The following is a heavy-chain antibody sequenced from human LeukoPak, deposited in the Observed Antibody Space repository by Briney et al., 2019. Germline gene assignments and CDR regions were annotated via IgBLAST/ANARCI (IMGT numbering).Heavy chain of an antibody. CDR2: MNPNSGNT. CDR3: ARGSIKRITIFGVVIIRDWFGP. CDR1: GYTFTSYD. J-gene: IGHJ5*02. V-gene: IGHV1-8*01. Sequence: ASVKVSCKASGYTFTSYDINWVRQATGQGLEWMGWMNPNSGNTGYAQKFQGRVTMTRNTSISTAYMELSSLRSEDTAVYYCARGSIKRITIFGVVIIRDWFGPWGQGTLVTVSS. D-gene: IGHD3-3*01.